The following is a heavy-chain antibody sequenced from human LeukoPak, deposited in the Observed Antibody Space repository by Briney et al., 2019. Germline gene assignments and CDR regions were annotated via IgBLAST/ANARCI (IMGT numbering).Heavy chain of an antibody. D-gene: IGHD3-3*01. CDR1: GGSFSGYY. CDR3: VRGGISAVDGVVIKYYYYYYGMDV. V-gene: IGHV4-34*01. CDR2: INHSGST. Sequence: SETLSLTCAVYGGSFSGYYWSWIRQPPGKGLEWIGEINHSGSTNYNPSLKSRVTISVDTSKNQFSLKLSSVTAADTAVYYCVRGGISAVDGVVIKYYYYYYGMDVWGQGTTVTVSS. J-gene: IGHJ6*02.